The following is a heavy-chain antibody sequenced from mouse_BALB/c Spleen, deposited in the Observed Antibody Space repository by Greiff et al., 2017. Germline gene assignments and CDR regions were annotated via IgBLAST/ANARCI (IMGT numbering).Heavy chain of an antibody. V-gene: IGHV2-9*02. Sequence: VKLVESGPGLVAPSQSLSITCTVSGFSLTSYGVHWVRQPPGKGLEWLGVIWAGGTTNYNSALMSRLSISKDNSKSQVFLKMNSLQTDDTAMYYCARDTAAWFAYWGQGTLVTVSA. J-gene: IGHJ3*01. D-gene: IGHD1-2*01. CDR1: GFSLTSYG. CDR3: ARDTAAWFAY. CDR2: IWAGGTT.